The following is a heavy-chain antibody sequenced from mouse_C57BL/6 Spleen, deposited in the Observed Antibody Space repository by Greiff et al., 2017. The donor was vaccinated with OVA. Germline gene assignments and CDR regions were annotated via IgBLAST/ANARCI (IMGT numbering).Heavy chain of an antibody. CDR2: ISYDGSN. D-gene: IGHD1-1*01. J-gene: IGHJ3*01. V-gene: IGHV3-6*01. CDR1: GYSITSGYY. CDR3: ARHYYGSSYVWFAY. Sequence: EVKLLESGPGLVKPSQSLSLTCSVTGYSITSGYYWNWIRQFPGNKLEWMGYISYDGSNNYNPSLKNRISITRDTSKNQFFLKLNSVTTEDTATYYCARHYYGSSYVWFAYWGQGTLVTVSA.